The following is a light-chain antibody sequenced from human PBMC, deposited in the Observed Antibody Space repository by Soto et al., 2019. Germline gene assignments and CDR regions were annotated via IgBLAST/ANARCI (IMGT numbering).Light chain of an antibody. CDR1: NSDVGGYDL. CDR3: YSYEGIFTLM. CDR2: DVS. V-gene: IGLV2-23*02. J-gene: IGLJ3*02. Sequence: QSALTQPASVSGSLGQSVTISCTGTNSDVGGYDLVSWYQQHPGKAPNLMISDVSKRPSVVSLRFSGSKSGNTASLTISGLPAEDEAYYYCYSYEGIFTLMFGGGTKLTVL.